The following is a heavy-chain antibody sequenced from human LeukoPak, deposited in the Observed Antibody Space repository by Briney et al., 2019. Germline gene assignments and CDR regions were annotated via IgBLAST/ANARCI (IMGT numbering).Heavy chain of an antibody. CDR1: GYSISSGYF. V-gene: IGHV4-38-2*02. CDR3: ARLYLPATRFDY. D-gene: IGHD5-24*01. CDR2: IYHSGST. J-gene: IGHJ4*02. Sequence: SETLSLTCTVSGYSISSGYFWGWIRQPPGKGLEWIGTIYHSGSTYYNPSLKSRVTISLDTSKNQFSLKLTSVTAADTAVYYCARLYLPATRFDYWGQGTLVTVSS.